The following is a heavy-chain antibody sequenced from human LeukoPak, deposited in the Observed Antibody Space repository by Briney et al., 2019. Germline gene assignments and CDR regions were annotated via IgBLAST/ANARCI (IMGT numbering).Heavy chain of an antibody. Sequence: PGRSLRLSCAASGFTFSSYAMHWVRQAPGKGLEWVTFISYDGTNKYYADSVKGRFTISRDNSKNTLYLQMNSLRAEDTAVYYCAREYCSSTSCVFDYWGQGTLVTVSS. J-gene: IGHJ4*02. CDR1: GFTFSSYA. V-gene: IGHV3-30-3*01. CDR2: ISYDGTNK. D-gene: IGHD2-2*01. CDR3: AREYCSSTSCVFDY.